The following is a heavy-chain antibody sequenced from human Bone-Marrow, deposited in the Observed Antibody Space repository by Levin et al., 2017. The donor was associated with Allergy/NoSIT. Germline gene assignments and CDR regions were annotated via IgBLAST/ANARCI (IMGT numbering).Heavy chain of an antibody. J-gene: IGHJ4*02. CDR3: AKYQVLGGSGYYFDY. V-gene: IGHV4-39*01. Sequence: PGGSLRLSCSVSGGSISTSGYYWGWIRQPPGKGLEWIGSFYYSGSTYYNPSLKRRVTMSVDTSKNQFSLKLSSVTAADTAVYYCAKYQVLGGSGYYFDYWGQGSLVTVSS. CDR1: GGSISTSGYY. D-gene: IGHD2-2*01. CDR2: FYYSGST.